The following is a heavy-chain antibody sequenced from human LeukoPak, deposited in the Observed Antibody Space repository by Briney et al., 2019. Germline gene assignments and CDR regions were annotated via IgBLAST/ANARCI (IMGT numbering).Heavy chain of an antibody. J-gene: IGHJ4*02. CDR3: ARIIGSSGYDYLYYFDF. D-gene: IGHD3-22*01. V-gene: IGHV1-2*02. CDR2: VNPNNGDT. CDR1: GYTFTGYH. Sequence: ASVQVSCKASGYTFTGYHMHWVRQAPGQGLACMGWVNPNNGDTNYAQKFQGRVTMTTDTSTTTAYMELRGRRSDDTAMYYCARIIGSSGYDYLYYFDFWGQGTLVTVSS.